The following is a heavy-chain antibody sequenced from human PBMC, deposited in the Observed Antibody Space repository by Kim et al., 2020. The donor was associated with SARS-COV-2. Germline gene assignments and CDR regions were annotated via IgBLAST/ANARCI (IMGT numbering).Heavy chain of an antibody. D-gene: IGHD6-13*01. J-gene: IGHJ4*02. CDR3: ARDGSSSWYEGPIDY. Sequence: GGSLRLSCAASGFTFDDYGMSWVRQAPGKGLEWVSGINWNGGSTGYADSVKGRFTISRDNAKNSLYLQMNSLRAEDTALYYCARDGSSSWYEGPIDYCGQGTLVTVSS. CDR1: GFTFDDYG. V-gene: IGHV3-20*04. CDR2: INWNGGST.